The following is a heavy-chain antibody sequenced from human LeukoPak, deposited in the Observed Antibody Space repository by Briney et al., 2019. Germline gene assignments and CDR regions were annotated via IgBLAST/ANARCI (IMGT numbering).Heavy chain of an antibody. CDR1: GGSISSYY. J-gene: IGHJ5*02. D-gene: IGHD3-10*01. CDR2: IYYSGST. V-gene: IGHV4-59*08. CDR3: ARQGMVRGAISWFDP. Sequence: SETLSLTCTVSGGSISSYYWSWIRQPPGKGLEWIGYIYYSGSTNYNPSLKSRVTISVDTSKNQFSLKLSSVTAADTAVYYCARQGMVRGAISWFDPWGQGTLVTVSS.